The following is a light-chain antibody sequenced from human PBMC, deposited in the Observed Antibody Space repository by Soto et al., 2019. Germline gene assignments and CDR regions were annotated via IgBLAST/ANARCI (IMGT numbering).Light chain of an antibody. CDR1: SSDVVGYNY. CDR2: EVT. Sequence: LTQPSAVAGSPEHSTTICCTGTSSDVVGYNYVSWYQQHPGKAPKVMIYEVTNRPSGVPNRFSGSKSGNTASLTISGLQAEDEADYYCSSYTSSNTPYGFGTGTEVSVL. J-gene: IGLJ1*01. CDR3: SSYTSSNTPYG. V-gene: IGLV2-14*03.